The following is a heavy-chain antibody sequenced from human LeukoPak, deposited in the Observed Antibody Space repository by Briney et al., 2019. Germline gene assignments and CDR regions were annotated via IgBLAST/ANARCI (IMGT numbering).Heavy chain of an antibody. CDR3: ARTLPAAGRSYYYGMDV. D-gene: IGHD2-2*01. J-gene: IGHJ6*02. Sequence: GASVKVSCKASGYTFTSYYMHWVRQAPGQGLEWMGIINPSGGSTSYAQKFQGRVTMTRDTSTSTVYMELSSLRSGDTAVYYCARTLPAAGRSYYYGMDVWGQGTTVTVSS. V-gene: IGHV1-46*01. CDR1: GYTFTSYY. CDR2: INPSGGST.